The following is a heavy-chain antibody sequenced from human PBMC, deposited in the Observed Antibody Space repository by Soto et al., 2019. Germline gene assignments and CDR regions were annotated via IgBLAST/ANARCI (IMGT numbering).Heavy chain of an antibody. Sequence: GGSLRLSCVASGFTFISSFMGWVRQAPGKGLEWVANINQDGGGTYYVDSVEGRFTISRDNAKDSLYLQMNSLRGEDTAVYYCARDLRWYSSWFDPWGQGTLVTVSS. CDR1: GFTFISSF. CDR2: INQDGGGT. V-gene: IGHV3-7*03. CDR3: ARDLRWYSSWFDP. D-gene: IGHD2-15*01. J-gene: IGHJ5*02.